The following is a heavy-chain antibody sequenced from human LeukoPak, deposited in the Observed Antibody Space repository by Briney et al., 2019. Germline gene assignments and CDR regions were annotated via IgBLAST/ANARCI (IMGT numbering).Heavy chain of an antibody. Sequence: PGGSLRLSCAASGFTFSSYWMHWVRQAPGKGLVWVARITTDGTYTSYADLVKGRFTISRDNAKNTLYLQMNSLRAEDTAMYYCARDDSGPNDAFDIWGQGTMVTVSS. CDR2: ITTDGTYT. V-gene: IGHV3-74*01. CDR1: GFTFSSYW. CDR3: ARDDSGPNDAFDI. J-gene: IGHJ3*02. D-gene: IGHD2-15*01.